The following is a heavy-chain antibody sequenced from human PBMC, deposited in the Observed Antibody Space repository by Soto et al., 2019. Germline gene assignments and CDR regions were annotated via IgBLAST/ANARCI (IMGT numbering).Heavy chain of an antibody. Sequence: PGGSLRLSCAASGFTFGSYSMNWVRQAPGKRLEWVSSISSSSSYIYYADSVKGRFTISRDNAKNSLYLQMNSLRAEDTAVYYCARDRGVTPTEYFQHWGQGTLVTVSS. CDR2: ISSSSSYI. CDR1: GFTFGSYS. V-gene: IGHV3-21*01. J-gene: IGHJ1*01. D-gene: IGHD2-21*02. CDR3: ARDRGVTPTEYFQH.